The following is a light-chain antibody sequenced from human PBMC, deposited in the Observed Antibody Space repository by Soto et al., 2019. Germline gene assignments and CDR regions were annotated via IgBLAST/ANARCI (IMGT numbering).Light chain of an antibody. V-gene: IGLV2-14*01. CDR3: SSYTSSSTLYVV. J-gene: IGLJ2*01. CDR1: SSDVGGYNY. Sequence: QSALTQPASVSGSPGQSITISCTGTSSDVGGYNYVSWYQQHPGKAPKLMIYEVSNRPSGVSNRFSGSKSGNTASLTISGLQAEDEADYYCSSYTSSSTLYVVFGGGTTVTVL. CDR2: EVS.